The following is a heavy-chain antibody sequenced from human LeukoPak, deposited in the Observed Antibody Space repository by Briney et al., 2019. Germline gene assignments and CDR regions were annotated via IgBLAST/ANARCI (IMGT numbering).Heavy chain of an antibody. CDR3: ARESGSYPDDAFDI. J-gene: IGHJ3*02. CDR2: IIPIFGTA. V-gene: IGHV1-69*13. D-gene: IGHD1-26*01. CDR1: GGTLSSYA. Sequence: SVKVSCKASGGTLSSYAISWVRQAPGQGLEWMGGIIPIFGTANYAQKFQGRVTITADESTSTAYMELSSLRSEDTAVYYCARESGSYPDDAFDIWGQGTMVTVSS.